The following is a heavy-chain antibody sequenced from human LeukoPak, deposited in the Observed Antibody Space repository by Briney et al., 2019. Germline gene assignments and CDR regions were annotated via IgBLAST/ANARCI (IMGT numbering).Heavy chain of an antibody. CDR2: IYYSGST. D-gene: IGHD3-22*01. CDR3: ARPRYYYDSSGYYY. Sequence: SETLSLTCAVYGGSFSGYYWSWIRQPPGKGLEWIGYIYYSGSTNYNPSLKSRVTISVDTSKNQFSLKLSSVTAADMAVYYCARPRYYYDSSGYYYWGQGTLVTVSS. CDR1: GGSFSGYY. J-gene: IGHJ4*02. V-gene: IGHV4-59*08.